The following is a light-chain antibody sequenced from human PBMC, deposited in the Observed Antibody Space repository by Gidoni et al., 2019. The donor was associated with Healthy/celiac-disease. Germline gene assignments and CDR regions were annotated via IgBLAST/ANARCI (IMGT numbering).Light chain of an antibody. V-gene: IGKV1-5*03. CDR3: QQYNSYSPYT. Sequence: DIQMTQSASTLSASVGDRVTITCRASQSISSWLAWYQQKPGKAPKLLIYKASSLESGVPSRFSGSGSGTEFTLTISSLQPDDFATYYCQQYNSYSPYTFGQGTKLEIK. CDR1: QSISSW. CDR2: KAS. J-gene: IGKJ2*01.